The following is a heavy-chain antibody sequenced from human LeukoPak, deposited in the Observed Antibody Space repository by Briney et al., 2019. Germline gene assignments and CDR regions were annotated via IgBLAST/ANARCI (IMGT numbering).Heavy chain of an antibody. V-gene: IGHV3-23*01. CDR2: ISGGGDIT. CDR3: VREDTPATANY. CDR1: GFNFANHA. J-gene: IGHJ4*02. Sequence: GGSLRLSCAASGFNFANHAMSWVRQTPGKGLEWVSAISGGGDITYYADSVTGRFTISRDNSKDTLFLQMHGLRPGDTAVYYCVREDTPATANYWGQGTLVTISS. D-gene: IGHD2-21*02.